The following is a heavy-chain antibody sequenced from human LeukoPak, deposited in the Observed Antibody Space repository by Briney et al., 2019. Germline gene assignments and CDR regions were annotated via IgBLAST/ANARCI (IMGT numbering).Heavy chain of an antibody. J-gene: IGHJ4*02. CDR2: INPNNGGT. CDR3: ARGVATNAQFDY. D-gene: IGHD5-12*01. V-gene: IGHV1-2*04. CDR1: GYTFVGYF. Sequence: GASVKVSCKASGYTFVGYFMHWVRQAPGQGLEWMGWINPNNGGTNYAQKFQDWVTMTRDASTSTVYMEVSRLRSDDTAVYYCARGVATNAQFDYWGQGTLVTVSS.